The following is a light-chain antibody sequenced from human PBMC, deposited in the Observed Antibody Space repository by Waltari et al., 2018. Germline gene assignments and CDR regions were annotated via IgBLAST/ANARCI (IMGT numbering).Light chain of an antibody. V-gene: IGKV3-20*01. Sequence: VLTQSPGTLSLSPGERATLSCRASQSLTKRYLAWYQQKPGQAPRPLIYGASSRAAGIPDRCSGSGSGTDFTLTISRLEPDDFAVYYCQQYGSSVMYTFGQGTKLEIK. CDR2: GAS. CDR3: QQYGSSVMYT. CDR1: QSLTKRY. J-gene: IGKJ2*01.